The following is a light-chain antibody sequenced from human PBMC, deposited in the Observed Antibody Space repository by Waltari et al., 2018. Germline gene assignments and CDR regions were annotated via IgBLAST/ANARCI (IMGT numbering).Light chain of an antibody. V-gene: IGLV3-10*01. Sequence: SYELTQPPSVSVSPGQTARITCSGDALPTKYVFWYQQKSGQAPVLVIYQDTKRPSGIPEKFSGSSSGTMATLTISGAQVEDEADYYCYSTDNSGNRPFGGGTKLTVL. CDR1: ALPTKY. CDR2: QDT. CDR3: YSTDNSGNRP. J-gene: IGLJ2*01.